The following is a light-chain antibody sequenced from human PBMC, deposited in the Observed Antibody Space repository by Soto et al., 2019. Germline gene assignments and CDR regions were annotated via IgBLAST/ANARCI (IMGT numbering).Light chain of an antibody. CDR3: TSYTSSNTFV. CDR1: SSDVGSYDR. Sequence: QSVLTQPPSVSGYPGQSVTISCTGTSSDVGSYDRVSWYQQPPGTAPKLMIYEVSNRPSGVPDRFSGSKSGNTASLTISGLQAEDEAEYYCTSYTSSNTFVFGTGTKLTVL. V-gene: IGLV2-18*02. CDR2: EVS. J-gene: IGLJ1*01.